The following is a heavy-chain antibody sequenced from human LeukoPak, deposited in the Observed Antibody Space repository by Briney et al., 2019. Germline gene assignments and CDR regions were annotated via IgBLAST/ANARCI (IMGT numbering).Heavy chain of an antibody. Sequence: GASVKLSCKSSGYRFSEYGLAWVRQARGQGLEWIGWISGSNGNVNKIQKFQGRVTMTINRSSTSAEMELKKLSVDDTAVYYCVRVVHVAPIPEAWAAKPPSYFAHMDVWGEGTTVTVSS. CDR2: ISGSNGNV. CDR3: VRVVHVAPIPEAWAAKPPSYFAHMDV. J-gene: IGHJ6*03. V-gene: IGHV1-18*01. CDR1: GYRFSEYG. D-gene: IGHD2/OR15-2a*01.